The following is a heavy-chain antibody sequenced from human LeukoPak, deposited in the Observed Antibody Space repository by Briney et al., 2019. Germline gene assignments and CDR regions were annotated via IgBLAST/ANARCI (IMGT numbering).Heavy chain of an antibody. Sequence: PGGSLRLSCSASGFTFSNYAKHWVRQAPGKGLEFVSAISPSGGSTYYADSVKGRFTISRDNSKNMLYLQMSSLRPEDTAVYYCVKLLVEMRVLLPYFDYWGQGTLVTVSS. J-gene: IGHJ4*02. D-gene: IGHD2-15*01. CDR1: GFTFSNYA. CDR3: VKLLVEMRVLLPYFDY. CDR2: ISPSGGST. V-gene: IGHV3-64D*06.